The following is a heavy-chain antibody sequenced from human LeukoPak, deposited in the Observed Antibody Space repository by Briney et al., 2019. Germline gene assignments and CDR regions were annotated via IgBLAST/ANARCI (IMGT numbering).Heavy chain of an antibody. CDR3: AKPYDYGDYGGGPFDY. J-gene: IGHJ4*02. D-gene: IGHD4-17*01. CDR2: ISGSGGST. Sequence: GGSLRLSCAASGFTFSDYYMSWIRQAPGKGLEWVSAISGSGGSTYYADSVKGRFTISRDNSKNTLYLQMNSLRAEDTAVYYCAKPYDYGDYGGGPFDYWGQGTLVTVSS. CDR1: GFTFSDYY. V-gene: IGHV3-23*01.